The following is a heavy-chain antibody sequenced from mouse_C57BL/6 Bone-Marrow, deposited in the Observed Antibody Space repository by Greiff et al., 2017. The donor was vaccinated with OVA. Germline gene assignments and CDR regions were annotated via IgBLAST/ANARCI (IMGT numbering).Heavy chain of an antibody. D-gene: IGHD1-1*01. CDR1: GFTFSDYG. CDR2: ISSGSSTI. Sequence: DVMLVESGGGLVKPGGSLKLSCAASGFTFSDYGMHWVRQAPEKGLEWVAYISSGSSTIYYADTVKGRFTISRDNAKNTLFLQMTSLRSEDTAMYYCARGITTGAYWGQGTLVTVSA. J-gene: IGHJ3*01. CDR3: ARGITTGAY. V-gene: IGHV5-17*01.